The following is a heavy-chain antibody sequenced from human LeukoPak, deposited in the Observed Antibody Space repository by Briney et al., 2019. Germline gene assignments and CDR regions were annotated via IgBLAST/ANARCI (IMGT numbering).Heavy chain of an antibody. Sequence: SQTLSLTCTVSGAFISSGSYYWSWIRQPAGKGLEWIGRVYSSESSDYNPSLKSRVTMSVDTSKNQFSLKLNSVTAADTAVYYCARRPAPTRYSSGWYNWFDPWGQGTLVTVSS. V-gene: IGHV4-61*02. D-gene: IGHD6-19*01. J-gene: IGHJ5*02. CDR1: GAFISSGSYY. CDR2: VYSSESS. CDR3: ARRPAPTRYSSGWYNWFDP.